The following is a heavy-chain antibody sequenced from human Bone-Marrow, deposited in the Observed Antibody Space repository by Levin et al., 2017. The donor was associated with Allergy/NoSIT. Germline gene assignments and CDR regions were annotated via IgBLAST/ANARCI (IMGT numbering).Heavy chain of an antibody. Sequence: GGSLRLSCIGSGFTFDDYAMSWFRQAPGKGLEWVGFIRSKAYGGTTEYGASVKDRFIVSRDDSKSSVYLQMNSLKTEDTAIYYCSRDEYGQVVGAFFDAWGQGTLVTVSS. J-gene: IGHJ5*02. CDR3: SRDEYGQVVGAFFDA. V-gene: IGHV3-49*03. CDR2: IRSKAYGGTT. D-gene: IGHD2-15*01. CDR1: GFTFDDYA.